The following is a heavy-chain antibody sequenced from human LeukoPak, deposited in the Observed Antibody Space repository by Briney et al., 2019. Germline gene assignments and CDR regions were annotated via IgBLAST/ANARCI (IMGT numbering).Heavy chain of an antibody. J-gene: IGHJ6*03. V-gene: IGHV3-11*01. CDR1: GFTFSDYY. CDR2: ISSSGSTI. Sequence: GGSLRLSCAASGFTFSDYYMSWIRQAPGKGLEWASYISSSGSTIYYADSVKGRFTISRDNAKNSLYLQMNSLRAEDTAVYYCARENDFWSGFPSPMDVWGKGTTVTVSS. CDR3: ARENDFWSGFPSPMDV. D-gene: IGHD3-3*01.